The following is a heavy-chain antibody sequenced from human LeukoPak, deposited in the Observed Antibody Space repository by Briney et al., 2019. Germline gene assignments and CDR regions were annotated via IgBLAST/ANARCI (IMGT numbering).Heavy chain of an antibody. Sequence: PSETLSLTCGVYDGSFSSYYWSWIRQPPGKGLEWIGEINHSGSTNYNPSLKSRLTISVDTSKNQSSLKLTSVTAADTAVYYCARGDRPREIPPLIRKKNAFDIWGQGTMVTVSS. CDR2: INHSGST. D-gene: IGHD2-8*01. V-gene: IGHV4-34*01. CDR1: DGSFSSYY. J-gene: IGHJ3*02. CDR3: ARGDRPREIPPLIRKKNAFDI.